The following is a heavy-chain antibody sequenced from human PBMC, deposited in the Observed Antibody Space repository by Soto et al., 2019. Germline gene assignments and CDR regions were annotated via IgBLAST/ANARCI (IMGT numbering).Heavy chain of an antibody. CDR3: ARDGLHCSRRRCYGVPMDV. CDR2: IYSGGST. CDR1: GFTVSSKY. D-gene: IGHD2-15*01. Sequence: VGSLRLPCAASGFTVSSKYMSWVLQAPGRGLECVSLIYSGGSTSYADSVKGRFTISRDNSKNTLYLQMNSLRDEDTAVYYCARDGLHCSRRRCYGVPMDVRGKGITVTVYS. J-gene: IGHJ6*03. V-gene: IGHV3-66*01.